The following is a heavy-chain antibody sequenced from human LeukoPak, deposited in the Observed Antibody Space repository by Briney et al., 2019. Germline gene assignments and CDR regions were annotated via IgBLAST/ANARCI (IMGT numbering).Heavy chain of an antibody. V-gene: IGHV3-7*01. CDR2: INQGGIET. CDR3: ARAGGHGTTEY. J-gene: IGHJ4*02. CDR1: GFIFPDYW. D-gene: IGHD1-1*01. Sequence: GGALRLSCAASGFIFPDYWMSSVRQASGRGLEWVANINQGGIETYYVDSIKGRFTISRDNAKNLLYLQMNSLRVEDTALYFCARAGGHGTTEYWGQGTLVIVSP.